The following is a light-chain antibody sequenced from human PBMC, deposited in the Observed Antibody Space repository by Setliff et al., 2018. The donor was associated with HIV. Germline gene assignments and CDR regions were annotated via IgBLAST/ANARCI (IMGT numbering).Light chain of an antibody. CDR3: YSYTAGTSYV. CDR2: DVT. Sequence: ALAQPASVSGSPGQSITISCTGTSSDIGAYNYVSWYQQYPGKAPKLVIYDVTIRPSGVSNRFSGSKSGNTASLTISGLQAEDEGDYYCYSYTAGTSYVFGGGTKVTV. J-gene: IGLJ1*01. V-gene: IGLV2-14*03. CDR1: SSDIGAYNY.